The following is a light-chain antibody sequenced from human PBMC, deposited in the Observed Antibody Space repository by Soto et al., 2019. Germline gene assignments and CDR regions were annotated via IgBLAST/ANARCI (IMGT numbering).Light chain of an antibody. J-gene: IGKJ1*01. Sequence: EIVLTQSPGTLSLSPGERATLSCRASQSITSYLAWYQQKPGQAPRLLIYGASSRATGIPDRISGSGSGTDFTLTISRLDPEDFAVYYCQQYGGSPTTFGQGTKVGIK. CDR2: GAS. CDR1: QSITSY. CDR3: QQYGGSPTT. V-gene: IGKV3-20*01.